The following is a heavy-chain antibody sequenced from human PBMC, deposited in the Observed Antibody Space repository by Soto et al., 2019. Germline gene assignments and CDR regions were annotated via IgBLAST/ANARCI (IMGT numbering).Heavy chain of an antibody. V-gene: IGHV2-70*11. J-gene: IGHJ4*02. CDR1: GFSLSTRGMC. CDR2: IDWDDDK. Sequence: SGPTLVNPTQTLRLTCTLSGFSLSTRGMCVSWIRQPPGKALEWLARIDWDDDKYYSTSLKTRLTISKDTSKNQVVLTMTNMDPVDTATYYCARIRNGDAPHFDYWGQGTPVTVSS. D-gene: IGHD2-2*01. CDR3: ARIRNGDAPHFDY.